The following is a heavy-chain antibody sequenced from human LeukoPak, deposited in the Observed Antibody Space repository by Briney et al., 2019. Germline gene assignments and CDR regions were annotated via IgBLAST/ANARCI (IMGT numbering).Heavy chain of an antibody. V-gene: IGHV4-4*07. CDR2: IYTSGST. Sequence: PSETLSLTCTVSGGSISSYYWSWIRQPAGKGLEAMGRIYTSGSTNYNPSLKSRVTMSVDTSKNQFSLKLSSVTAADTAVYYCARDGGGLIAAAGTSMDVWGQGTTVTVSS. CDR1: GGSISSYY. D-gene: IGHD6-13*01. CDR3: ARDGGGLIAAAGTSMDV. J-gene: IGHJ6*02.